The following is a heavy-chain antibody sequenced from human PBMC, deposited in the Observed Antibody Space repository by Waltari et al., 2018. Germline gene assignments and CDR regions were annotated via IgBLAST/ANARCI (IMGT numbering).Heavy chain of an antibody. CDR2: ISYSGST. V-gene: IGHV4-59*11. CDR1: GGSISSHY. CDR3: ARDRFESYYYDSSGYYSGMDV. Sequence: QVQLQESGPGLVKPSETLSLTCTVSGGSISSHYWSWIRQPPGKGLGWIGYISYSGSTNYNPSLKSRVTISVDTSNNRCSLKLSSVTAADTAVYDCARDRFESYYYDSSGYYSGMDVWGQGTTVTVSS. D-gene: IGHD3-22*01. J-gene: IGHJ6*02.